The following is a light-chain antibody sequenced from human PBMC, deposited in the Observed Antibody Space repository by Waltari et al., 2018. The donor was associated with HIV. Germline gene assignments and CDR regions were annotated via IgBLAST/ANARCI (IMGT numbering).Light chain of an antibody. Sequence: QPVLTQPPSASASLGASVTLTCTLSSGYSNYKVDWYQQRPGKGPRFVMRVGTGGIVGSKGDGIPDRFSVLGSGLNRYLTIKNIQEEDESDYHCGADHGSGAVFG. CDR3: GADHGSGAV. V-gene: IGLV9-49*01. CDR2: VGTGGIVG. CDR1: SGYSNYK. J-gene: IGLJ3*02.